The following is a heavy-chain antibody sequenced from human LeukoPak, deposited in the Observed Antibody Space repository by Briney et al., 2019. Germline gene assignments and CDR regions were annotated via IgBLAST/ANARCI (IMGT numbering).Heavy chain of an antibody. CDR1: GFXFSNYW. D-gene: IGHD6-13*01. CDR3: ARGIGAGSNWFDS. V-gene: IGHV3-74*01. Sequence: GGSLRLSCAASGFXFSNYWIHWVRQAPGKGLVWVSLINSDGSSTIYPDSVKGRFTISRDNAKNTLYLQMNSLRAEDTAVYYCARGIGAGSNWFDSWGQGTRVTVSS. CDR2: INSDGSST. J-gene: IGHJ5*01.